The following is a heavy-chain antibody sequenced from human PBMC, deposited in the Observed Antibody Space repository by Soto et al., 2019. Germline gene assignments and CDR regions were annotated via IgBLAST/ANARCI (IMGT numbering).Heavy chain of an antibody. CDR1: GFKFSNYA. CDR2: ISATGGGT. D-gene: IGHD3-16*01. J-gene: IGHJ4*02. CDR3: AKDRRAGGNSAFYFDF. Sequence: GGSLRLSCATSGFKFSNYAMSWVRQAPGKGLEWVSPISATGGGTYYADSVKGRFTISRDNSHNTLYLQVHSLTAEDTAVYYCAKDRRAGGNSAFYFDFWGQGAQVTVSS. V-gene: IGHV3-23*01.